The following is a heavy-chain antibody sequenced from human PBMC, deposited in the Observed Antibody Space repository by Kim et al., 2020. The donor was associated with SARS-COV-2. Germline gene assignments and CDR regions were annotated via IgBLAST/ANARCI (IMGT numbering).Heavy chain of an antibody. J-gene: IGHJ4*02. CDR1: GFTFGDHA. CDR2: IRSKAYGGTT. V-gene: IGHV3-49*04. Sequence: GGSLRLSCTASGFTFGDHAMSWVRQAPGKGLEWVGFIRSKAYGGTTEYAASVKGRFTISRDDSKSFAYLQMNSLKTEDTAVYYCTSLRYWSGYYTVQRRYYLDYWGQGTLVTLSS. D-gene: IGHD3-3*01. CDR3: TSLRYWSGYYTVQRRYYLDY.